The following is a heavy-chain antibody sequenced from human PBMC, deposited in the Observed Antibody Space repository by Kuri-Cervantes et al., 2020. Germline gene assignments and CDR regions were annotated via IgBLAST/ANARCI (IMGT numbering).Heavy chain of an antibody. Sequence: SLKISCAASGFTFDDYAMHWVRQAPGKGLEWVSGISWNSGSIGYADSVKGRFTISRDNAKNSLYLQMNSLRAEDTALYYCAKALGSSSWFFDYWGQGTLVTVSS. D-gene: IGHD6-13*01. CDR2: ISWNSGSI. CDR3: AKALGSSSWFFDY. V-gene: IGHV3-9*01. J-gene: IGHJ4*02. CDR1: GFTFDDYA.